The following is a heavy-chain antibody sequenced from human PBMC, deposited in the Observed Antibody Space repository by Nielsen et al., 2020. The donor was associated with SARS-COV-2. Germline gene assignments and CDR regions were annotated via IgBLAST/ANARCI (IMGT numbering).Heavy chain of an antibody. CDR2: INPNSGGT. CDR3: ARDYYDSSGYLYGMDV. CDR1: GYTFTGYY. Sequence: ASVKVSCKASGYTFTGYYMHWVRQAPGQGLEWMGWINPNSGGTNYAQKLQGRVTMTTDTSTSTAYMELRSLRSDDTAVYYCARDYYDSSGYLYGMDVWGQGTTVTVSS. D-gene: IGHD3-22*01. J-gene: IGHJ6*02. V-gene: IGHV1-2*02.